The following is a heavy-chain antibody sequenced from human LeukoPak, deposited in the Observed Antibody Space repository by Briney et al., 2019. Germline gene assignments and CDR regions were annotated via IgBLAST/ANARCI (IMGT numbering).Heavy chain of an antibody. J-gene: IGHJ4*02. CDR2: IRYDGSNK. D-gene: IGHD6-13*01. CDR3: AKDLGPGIAAAGDY. V-gene: IGHV3-30*02. Sequence: GGSLRLSCAASGFTFSSYGMHWVRQAPGKGLEWVAFIRYDGSNKYYADSVKGRFTISRDNSKNTLYLQMNSLRAEDTALYYCAKDLGPGIAAAGDYWGQGTLVTVSS. CDR1: GFTFSSYG.